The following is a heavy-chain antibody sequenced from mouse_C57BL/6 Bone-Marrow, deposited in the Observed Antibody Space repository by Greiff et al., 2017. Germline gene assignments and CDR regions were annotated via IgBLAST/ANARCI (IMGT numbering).Heavy chain of an antibody. CDR2: IWGVGST. CDR3: ASGGYYGSSWGFAY. V-gene: IGHV2-6*01. CDR1: GFSLTSYG. Sequence: VKLVESGPGLVAPSQSLSITCTVSGFSLTSYGVDWVRQSPGKGLAWLGVIWGVGSTNYNSALKSRLSISKDNSKSQVFLKMNSLQTDDTAMYYCASGGYYGSSWGFAYWGQGTLVTVSA. D-gene: IGHD1-1*01. J-gene: IGHJ3*01.